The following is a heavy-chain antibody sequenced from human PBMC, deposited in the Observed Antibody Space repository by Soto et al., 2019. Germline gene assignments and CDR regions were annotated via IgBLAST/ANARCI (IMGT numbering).Heavy chain of an antibody. J-gene: IGHJ6*02. CDR3: AISYSGYDYYYYYGMDV. Sequence: QVQLVQSGAEVKKPGSSVKVSCKASGGTCSSYAISWVRQAPGQGLEWMGGIIPIFGTANYAQKFQGRVTITADESTSTAYMELSSLRSEDTAVYYCAISYSGYDYYYYYGMDVWGQGTTVTVSS. V-gene: IGHV1-69*01. CDR1: GGTCSSYA. CDR2: IIPIFGTA. D-gene: IGHD5-12*01.